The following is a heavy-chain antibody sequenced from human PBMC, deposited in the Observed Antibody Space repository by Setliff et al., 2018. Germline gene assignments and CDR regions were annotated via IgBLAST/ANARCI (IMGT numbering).Heavy chain of an antibody. CDR2: INWNDGVKK. Sequence: GGSLRLSCAVSGFTFDDYGFSWVRQAPGKGLEWVSGINWNDGVKKYHADSVKGRFTISRDNSKNTLYLQMNSLRAEDTAVYFCAKGTNVVMVYTGFDYWGQGTLVTVSS. V-gene: IGHV3-20*04. D-gene: IGHD2-8*01. CDR1: GFTFDDYG. CDR3: AKGTNVVMVYTGFDY. J-gene: IGHJ4*01.